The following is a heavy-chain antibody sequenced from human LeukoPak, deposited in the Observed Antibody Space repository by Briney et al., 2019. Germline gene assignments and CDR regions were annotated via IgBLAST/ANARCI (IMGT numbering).Heavy chain of an antibody. J-gene: IGHJ4*02. Sequence: GGSLGLSCAASGFNLSSYAMSWVRQAPGKGLEWVSAISGSDGSTYFADSVKGRFAISRDNTKNSLYLQMNSLRAEDTAVYYCARDRSGYSGYECQAYWGQGNLVTVSS. D-gene: IGHD5-12*01. CDR2: ISGSDGST. V-gene: IGHV3-23*01. CDR3: ARDRSGYSGYECQAY. CDR1: GFNLSSYA.